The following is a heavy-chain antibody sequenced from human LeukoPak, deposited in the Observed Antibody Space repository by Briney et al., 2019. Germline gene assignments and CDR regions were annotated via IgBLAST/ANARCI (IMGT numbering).Heavy chain of an antibody. Sequence: PGGSLRLSCAASGFTVSSNYMSWVRQAPGKGLEWVSVIYSGGSTYYADSVKGRFTISRDNSKNSLYLQMDSLRAEDTAVYYCASAAYSSGWSPIDYWGQGTLVTVSS. D-gene: IGHD6-19*01. J-gene: IGHJ4*02. CDR2: IYSGGST. V-gene: IGHV3-53*01. CDR1: GFTVSSNY. CDR3: ASAAYSSGWSPIDY.